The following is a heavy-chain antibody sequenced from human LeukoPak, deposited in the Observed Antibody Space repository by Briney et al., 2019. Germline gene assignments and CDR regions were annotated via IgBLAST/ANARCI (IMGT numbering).Heavy chain of an antibody. CDR1: GFTFYDYS. CDR2: ISWDGGST. J-gene: IGHJ4*02. V-gene: IGHV3-43*01. Sequence: GGSLGLSCAASGFTFYDYSMHWVRQAPGKGLEWVSLISWDGGSTYYADSVKGRFTISRDNSKNSLYLQMNSLRTEDTALYYCAKDSTPTGSGGTYFDYWGQGTLVTVSS. CDR3: AKDSTPTGSGGTYFDY. D-gene: IGHD1-14*01.